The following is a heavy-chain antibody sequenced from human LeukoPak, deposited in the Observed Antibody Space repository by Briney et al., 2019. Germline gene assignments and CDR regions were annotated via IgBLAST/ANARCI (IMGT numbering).Heavy chain of an antibody. Sequence: GGSLRLSCAASGFTFSSYGMHWVRQAPGKGLEWVAFIGYDGSNKYYADSVKGRFTISRDNSKNTLYLQMNSLRAEDTAVYYCAKDARDYYYYYMDVWGKGTTVTISS. CDR2: IGYDGSNK. V-gene: IGHV3-30*02. J-gene: IGHJ6*03. CDR1: GFTFSSYG. CDR3: AKDARDYYYYYMDV.